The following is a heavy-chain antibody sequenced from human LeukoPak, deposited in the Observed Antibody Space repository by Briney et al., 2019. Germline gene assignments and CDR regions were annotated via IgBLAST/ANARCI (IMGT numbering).Heavy chain of an antibody. CDR3: AKDHTTMGLSGY. CDR1: GFTFSTYG. J-gene: IGHJ4*02. V-gene: IGHV3-30*18. D-gene: IGHD3-16*02. CDR2: ISSDGSNK. Sequence: GRSLRLSCAASGFTFSTYGMHWVRQAPGKGLEWVAVISSDGSNKYYADYVKGRFTISRDNSKNTLYLQMNSLRAEDTAVYYCAKDHTTMGLSGYWGQGTLVTVSS.